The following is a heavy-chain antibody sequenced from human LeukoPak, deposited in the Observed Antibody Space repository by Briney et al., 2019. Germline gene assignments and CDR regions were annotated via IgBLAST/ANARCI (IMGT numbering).Heavy chain of an antibody. CDR2: INIDGRSI. V-gene: IGHV3-74*01. J-gene: IGHJ4*02. CDR3: VRDVWGDRDSYFDY. CDR1: GFTFSRYW. D-gene: IGHD2-21*01. Sequence: PGGSLRLSCAASGFTFSRYWMHWVRQAPGKGLVWVSRINIDGRSISYAESAKGRFTMSRDNAENTLYLEMNNLRVDDTAAYYCVRDVWGDRDSYFDYWGQGTLVTVSS.